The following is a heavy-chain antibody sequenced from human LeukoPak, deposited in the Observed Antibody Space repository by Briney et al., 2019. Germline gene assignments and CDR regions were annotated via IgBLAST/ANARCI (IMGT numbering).Heavy chain of an antibody. V-gene: IGHV5-51*01. J-gene: IGHJ4*02. Sequence: GESLKISCKGSGYSFTSYRIGWVRQMPGKGLEWMGIIYPGDSDTRYSPSFQGQVTISADKSISTAYLQWSSLKASDTAMYYCARGRRDGYNSPYYFDYWGQGTLVTVSS. CDR3: ARGRRDGYNSPYYFDY. CDR1: GYSFTSYR. CDR2: IYPGDSDT. D-gene: IGHD5-24*01.